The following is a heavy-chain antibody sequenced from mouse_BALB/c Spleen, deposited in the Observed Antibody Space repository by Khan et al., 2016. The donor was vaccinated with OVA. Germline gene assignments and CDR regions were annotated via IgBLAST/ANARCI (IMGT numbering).Heavy chain of an antibody. D-gene: IGHD1-2*01. CDR3: ARRNYFGYTFAY. CDR1: GYTFTDYY. V-gene: IGHV1-77*01. J-gene: IGHJ3*01. Sequence: QVQLKESGAELARPGASVKLSCKASGYTFTDYYINWVKLRPGQGLEWIGEISPGSGDTYYNERFKGKATLTADKSSSTAYMQLSSLTSEASAVYFCARRNYFGYTFAYWGQGTLVTVSA. CDR2: ISPGSGDT.